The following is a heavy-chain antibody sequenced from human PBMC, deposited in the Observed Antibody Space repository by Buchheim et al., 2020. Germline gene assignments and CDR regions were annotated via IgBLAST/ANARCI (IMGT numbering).Heavy chain of an antibody. CDR2: IYYSGST. D-gene: IGHD3-9*01. Sequence: QVQLQESGPGLVKPSQTLSLTCTVSGGSISSGDYYWSWIRQPPGKGLEWIGYIYYSGSTYYNPSLKSRVTIPVDTSKNQFSLKLSSVTAADTAVYYCARRHLYYDILTGYHNYFDYWGQGTL. CDR3: ARRHLYYDILTGYHNYFDY. J-gene: IGHJ4*02. CDR1: GGSISSGDYY. V-gene: IGHV4-30-4*01.